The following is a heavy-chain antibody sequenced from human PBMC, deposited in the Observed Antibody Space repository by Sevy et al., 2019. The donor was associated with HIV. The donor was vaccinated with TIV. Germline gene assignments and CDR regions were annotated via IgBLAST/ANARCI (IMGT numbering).Heavy chain of an antibody. J-gene: IGHJ3*01. CDR2: ISDIGTST. CDR3: AKALNPALESMMQVMYRSLKGFDV. D-gene: IGHD3-16*02. V-gene: IGHV3-23*01. CDR1: GFTFNTHA. Sequence: GGSLRLSCAASGFTFNTHAMNWVHQAPGKGLEWVSSISDIGTSTNYADSVKGRFTISRDNSKNTLYLQMNSLRADDTAVYYCAKALNPALESMMQVMYRSLKGFDVWGQGTVVTVSS.